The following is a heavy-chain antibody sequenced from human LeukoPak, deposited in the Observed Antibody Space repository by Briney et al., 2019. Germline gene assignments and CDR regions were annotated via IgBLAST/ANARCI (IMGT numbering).Heavy chain of an antibody. D-gene: IGHD3-10*01. CDR3: AKEGEFDP. Sequence: GGSLRLSCAASGFTFDDYAMHWVRQAPGKGLEWVSGISWNSGSIGYADSVKGRFTIPRDNAKNSLYLQMNSLRAEDTALYYCAKEGEFDPWGQGTLVTVSS. J-gene: IGHJ5*02. CDR1: GFTFDDYA. V-gene: IGHV3-9*01. CDR2: ISWNSGSI.